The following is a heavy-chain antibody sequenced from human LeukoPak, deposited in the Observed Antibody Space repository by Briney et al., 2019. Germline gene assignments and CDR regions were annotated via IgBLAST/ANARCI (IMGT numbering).Heavy chain of an antibody. CDR1: GFSFCDNY. J-gene: IGHJ4*02. Sequence: PGGSLRNSCEAPGFSFCDNYMCLVRQAPGKGLEWISYISGNSGYTKYADSVKGRFTIYRDNARKSLYLQMNNVTAEHTAVYYCCRHDLAYWGQGTLVTVSS. V-gene: IGHV3/OR16-9*01. CDR3: CRHDLAY. CDR2: ISGNSGYT.